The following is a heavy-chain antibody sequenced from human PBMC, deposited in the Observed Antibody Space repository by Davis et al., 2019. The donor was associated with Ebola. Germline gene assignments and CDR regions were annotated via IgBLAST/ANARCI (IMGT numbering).Heavy chain of an antibody. CDR3: TRGVDTTLASWSDALDV. D-gene: IGHD2-15*01. CDR1: GFTFNTYA. Sequence: PGGSLRLSCAASGFTFNTYAMSWVRQPPGKGLEWVSVIYSGDNTYYADSVKGRFIISRDNAKSTLYLQMDSLTADDTALYYCTRGVDTTLASWSDALDVWGQGTMVTVSS. CDR2: IYSGDNT. V-gene: IGHV3-23*01. J-gene: IGHJ3*01.